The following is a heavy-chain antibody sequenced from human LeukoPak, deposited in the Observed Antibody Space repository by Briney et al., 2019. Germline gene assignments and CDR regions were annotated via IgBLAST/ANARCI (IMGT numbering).Heavy chain of an antibody. CDR1: GFTFSSYA. D-gene: IGHD6-19*01. V-gene: IGHV3-30*01. J-gene: IGHJ4*02. CDR3: ARDPPAAGSFDY. Sequence: PGGSLRLSCAASGFTFSSYAMHWVRQAPGKGLEWVAVISYDGSNKYYADSVKGRFTISRDNSKNTLYLQMNSLRAEDTAVYCCARDPPAAGSFDYWGQGTLVTVSS. CDR2: ISYDGSNK.